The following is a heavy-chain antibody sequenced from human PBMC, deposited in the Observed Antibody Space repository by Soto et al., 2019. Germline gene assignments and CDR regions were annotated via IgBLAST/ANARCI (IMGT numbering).Heavy chain of an antibody. CDR3: VKDSYYFDL. J-gene: IGHJ4*01. CDR1: GFVFTNFW. V-gene: IGHV3-74*01. Sequence: PGGSLRLSCEASGFVFTNFWMHWVRHVPGKGLVWVARIDTSGHSTNYAESVKGRFTISRDNAKNTVSLQMNSLRVEDSGVYYCVKDSYYFDLWGQGSQVTVSS. CDR2: IDTSGHST.